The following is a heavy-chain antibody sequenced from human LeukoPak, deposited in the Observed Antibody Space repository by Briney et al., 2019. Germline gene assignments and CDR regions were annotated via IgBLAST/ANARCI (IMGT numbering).Heavy chain of an antibody. CDR3: ARDTYSGSWSPLIY. CDR2: VSSDANNA. J-gene: IGHJ4*02. V-gene: IGHV3-30-3*01. CDR1: GFTFSTYA. D-gene: IGHD6-13*01. Sequence: GGSLRLSCAASGFTFSTYAMYWVRQAPGMGLEWVAVVSSDANNAYYADSVKGRFTISRDNSKNTLFLQMNSLRADDTVVYYCARDTYSGSWSPLIYWGQGTLVTVSS.